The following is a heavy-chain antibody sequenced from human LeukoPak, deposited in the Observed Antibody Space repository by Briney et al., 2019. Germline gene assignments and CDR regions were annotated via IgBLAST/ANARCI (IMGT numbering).Heavy chain of an antibody. Sequence: PSETLSLTCTVSGGSISSYYWSWIRQPPGKGLEWIGYIYYSGSTNYNPSLKSRVTISVDTSKNQFSLKLSSVTAADTAVYYCASSQTYYYDSSGYYFGYWVQGTLVTVSS. CDR1: GGSISSYY. J-gene: IGHJ4*02. V-gene: IGHV4-59*08. D-gene: IGHD3-22*01. CDR3: ASSQTYYYDSSGYYFGY. CDR2: IYYSGST.